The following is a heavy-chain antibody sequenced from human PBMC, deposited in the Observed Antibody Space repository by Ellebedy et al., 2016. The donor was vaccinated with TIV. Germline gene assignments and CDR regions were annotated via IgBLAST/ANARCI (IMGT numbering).Heavy chain of an antibody. CDR1: GFTFSSYG. CDR3: AKANLVVVAAQAFDY. V-gene: IGHV3-30*18. J-gene: IGHJ4*02. Sequence: GESLKISXAASGFTFSSYGMHWVRQAPGKGLEWVAVISYDGSNKYYAYSVKGRFTISRDNSKNTLYLQMNSLRAEDTAVYNCAKANLVVVAAQAFDYWGQGTLVTVSS. CDR2: ISYDGSNK. D-gene: IGHD2-15*01.